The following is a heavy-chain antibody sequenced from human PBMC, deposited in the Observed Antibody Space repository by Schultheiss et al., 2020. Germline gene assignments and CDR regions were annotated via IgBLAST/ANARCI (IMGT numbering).Heavy chain of an antibody. J-gene: IGHJ4*02. CDR3: ASTRYGSGWSFDY. D-gene: IGHD6-19*01. Sequence: GESLKISCAASGFTFSSYAMHWVRQAPGKGLEWVAVISYDGSNKYYADSVKGRFTISRDNSKNTLYLQMNSLRAEDTAVYYCASTRYGSGWSFDYWGQGTLVTVSS. CDR1: GFTFSSYA. CDR2: ISYDGSNK. V-gene: IGHV3-30-3*01.